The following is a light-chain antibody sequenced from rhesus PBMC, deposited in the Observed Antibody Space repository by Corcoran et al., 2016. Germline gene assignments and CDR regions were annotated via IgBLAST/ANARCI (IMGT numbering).Light chain of an antibody. Sequence: SYGVTQPRSASASPRQTASSTSGPDNIGRKNVHWYQQKPAQAPMLVIYYDSDRPSRIPERFSGSNSGNTATLTISWVEAGDEADYYCQVWDSSSDHDVFGSGTKLTVL. J-gene: IGLJ6*01. CDR1: NIGRKN. CDR2: YDS. V-gene: IGLV3-29*01. CDR3: QVWDSSSDHDV.